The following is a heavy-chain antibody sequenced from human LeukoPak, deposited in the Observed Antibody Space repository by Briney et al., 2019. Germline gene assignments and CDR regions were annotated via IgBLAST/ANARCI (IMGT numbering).Heavy chain of an antibody. D-gene: IGHD3-10*01. CDR1: GFTFSSYA. J-gene: IGHJ4*02. CDR3: ARLLLWFGEWPYFDY. V-gene: IGHV3-66*04. Sequence: PGGSLRLSCAASGFTFSSYAMSWVRQAPGKGLEWVSVIYSGGSTYYADSVKGRFTISRDNSKNTLYLQMNSLRAEDTAVYYCARLLLWFGEWPYFDYWGQGTLVTVSS. CDR2: IYSGGST.